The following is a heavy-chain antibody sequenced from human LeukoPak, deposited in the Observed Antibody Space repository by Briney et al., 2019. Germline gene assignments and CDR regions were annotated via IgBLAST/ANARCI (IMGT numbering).Heavy chain of an antibody. CDR3: ARPGSTTGWYYFDF. CDR2: ISYGGST. Sequence: PSETLSLTCTVSDGSISSTSYFWGWIRQPPGKGLEWIGSISYGGSTYYNPSLRSRVSISVDTSKNQFSLNLRSVTAADTAVYYCARPGSTTGWYYFDFWGQGTLVTVFS. CDR1: DGSISSTSYF. J-gene: IGHJ4*02. V-gene: IGHV4-39*01. D-gene: IGHD6-19*01.